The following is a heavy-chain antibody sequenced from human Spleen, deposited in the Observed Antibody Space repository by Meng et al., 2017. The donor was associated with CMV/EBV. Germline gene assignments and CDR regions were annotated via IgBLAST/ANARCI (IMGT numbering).Heavy chain of an antibody. Sequence: GSLRLSCTVSGGSISSYYWSWIRQPPGKGLEWIGYIYYSGSTNYNPSLKSRVTISVDTSKNQFSLKLSSVTAADTAVYYCARDRTPYCGGDCYQLDYWGQGTLVTVSS. J-gene: IGHJ4*02. CDR1: GGSISSYY. CDR2: IYYSGST. D-gene: IGHD2-21*01. V-gene: IGHV4-59*01. CDR3: ARDRTPYCGGDCYQLDY.